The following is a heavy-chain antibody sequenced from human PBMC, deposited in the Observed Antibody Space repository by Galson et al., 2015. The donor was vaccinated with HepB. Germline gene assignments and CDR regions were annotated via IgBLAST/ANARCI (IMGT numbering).Heavy chain of an antibody. CDR1: GYTFTSYY. CDR2: INPSGGST. V-gene: IGHV1-46*04. Sequence: SVKVSCKASGYTFTSYYMHWVRQAPGQGLEWMGIINPSGGSTSYAQKLQGRVTMTRDTSTSTVYMELSSLRSEDTAVYYCARAYLRGNSGSYWYAFDIWGQGTMVTVSS. CDR3: ARAYLRGNSGSYWYAFDI. D-gene: IGHD1-26*01. J-gene: IGHJ3*02.